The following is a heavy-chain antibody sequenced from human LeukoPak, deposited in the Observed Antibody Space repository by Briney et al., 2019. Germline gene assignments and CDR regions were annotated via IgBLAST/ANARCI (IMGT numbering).Heavy chain of an antibody. D-gene: IGHD3-3*01. CDR1: GFTLSSYS. Sequence: PGGSLRLSCVASGFTLSSYSMNWVRQAPGKGLEWVSSISSSSSYRYYADSVKGRFTISRDNAKNSLYLQMNSLRAEDTAVYYCAKTPVRRFPLYFDYWGQGTLVTVSS. J-gene: IGHJ4*02. V-gene: IGHV3-21*04. CDR2: ISSSSSYR. CDR3: AKTPVRRFPLYFDY.